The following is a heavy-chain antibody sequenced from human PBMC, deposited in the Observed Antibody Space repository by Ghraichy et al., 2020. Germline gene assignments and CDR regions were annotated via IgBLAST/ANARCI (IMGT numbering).Heavy chain of an antibody. J-gene: IGHJ6*02. CDR3: ARAAHSSGFHYYYYGMDV. Sequence: RWGGRAAGRGRGGMGWVSAESTDTHDAQKFEGRVTMTPDTSTSTAYMELRRLRSDATAVFYCARAAHSSGFHYYYYGMDVWGQGTTVTVSS. D-gene: IGHD6-19*01. CDR2: VSAESTDT. V-gene: IGHV1-18*01.